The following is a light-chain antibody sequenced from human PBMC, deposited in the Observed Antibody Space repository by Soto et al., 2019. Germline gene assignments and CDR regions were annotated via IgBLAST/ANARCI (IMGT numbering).Light chain of an antibody. CDR3: GAWDDSLSGVV. V-gene: IGLV1-47*01. CDR2: RNN. CDR1: SSNIGSNY. Sequence: QSVLTQPPSASGTPGQRVTISGSGSSSNIGSNYVYWYQQLPGTAPKLLIYRNNQRPSGVPDRFSGSKSGTSASLAISGLRSEDEADYYCGAWDDSLSGVVFGGGTKLTVL. J-gene: IGLJ2*01.